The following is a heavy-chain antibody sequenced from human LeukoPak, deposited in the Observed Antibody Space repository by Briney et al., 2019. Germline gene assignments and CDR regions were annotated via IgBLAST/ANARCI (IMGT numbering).Heavy chain of an antibody. D-gene: IGHD5-12*01. V-gene: IGHV3-23*01. Sequence: GGSLRLSCAAAGFTFSRYAMSWVCQAPGEGREWGSTFSGSGDSTYYADSVKGRFTISRDNSKNPLYMQMNSLRAEDTAVYYCAKAGSLATPTPYYFDYWGQGTLVTVSS. CDR1: GFTFSRYA. CDR3: AKAGSLATPTPYYFDY. J-gene: IGHJ4*02. CDR2: FSGSGDST.